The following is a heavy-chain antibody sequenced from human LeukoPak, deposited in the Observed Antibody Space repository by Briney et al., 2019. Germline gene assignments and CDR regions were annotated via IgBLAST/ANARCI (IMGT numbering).Heavy chain of an antibody. CDR1: RFTFSSYV. D-gene: IGHD4-17*01. J-gene: IGHJ5*02. V-gene: IGHV3-23*01. CDR3: AKEGNYGDAVNWFDP. Sequence: GGSLRLSCAPSRFTFSSYVMTCVPHAPGKGLECVSAITGTGDTTYYTHSVKGRFTISRDNSKNTLYLQMNSLRAEDTAVYYCAKEGNYGDAVNWFDPWGQGTLVTVSS. CDR2: ITGTGDTT.